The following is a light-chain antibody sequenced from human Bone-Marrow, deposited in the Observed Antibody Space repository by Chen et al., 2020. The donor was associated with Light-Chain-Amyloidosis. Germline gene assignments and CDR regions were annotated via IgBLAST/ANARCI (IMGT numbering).Light chain of an antibody. CDR1: DLPTKY. J-gene: IGLJ2*01. Sequence: SYELTQPPSVSVSPGQTARITCSGDDLPTKYAYWYQQKPGQAPVLVIHRDTERPSVISERFSGSSSGTTATLTISGVQAEDEADYHCQSADSSGTYAVIFGGGTKLTVL. V-gene: IGLV3-25*03. CDR2: RDT. CDR3: QSADSSGTYAVI.